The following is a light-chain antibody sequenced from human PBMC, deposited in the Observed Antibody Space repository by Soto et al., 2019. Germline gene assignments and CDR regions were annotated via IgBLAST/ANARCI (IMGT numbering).Light chain of an antibody. Sequence: VVTQEPSLTVSPGGTVTLTCASSTGAVTSDYYPSWFQLKPGQAPRALIYSTGNKHSWTPARFSGSLLGGKAALTLSGVQPEDEAEYYCLLYYGGAQLRVFGGGTKLTVL. J-gene: IGLJ3*02. CDR3: LLYYGGAQLRV. CDR2: STG. CDR1: TGAVTSDYY. V-gene: IGLV7-43*01.